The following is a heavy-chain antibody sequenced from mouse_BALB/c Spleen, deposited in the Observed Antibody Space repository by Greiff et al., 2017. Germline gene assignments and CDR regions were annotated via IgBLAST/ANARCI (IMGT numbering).Heavy chain of an antibody. CDR1: GFTFTDYY. Sequence: EVQGVESGGGLVQPGGSLRLSCATSGFTFTDYYMSWVRQPPGKALEWLGFIRNKANGYTTEYSASVKGRFTISRDNYQSILYLQMNTLRAEDSATYYCARDIYYGSNPRYFDVWGAGTTVTVSS. V-gene: IGHV7-3*02. CDR2: IRNKANGYTT. CDR3: ARDIYYGSNPRYFDV. J-gene: IGHJ1*01. D-gene: IGHD1-1*01.